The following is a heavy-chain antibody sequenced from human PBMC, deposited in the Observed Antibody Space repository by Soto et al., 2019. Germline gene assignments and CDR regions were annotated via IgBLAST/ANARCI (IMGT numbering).Heavy chain of an antibody. CDR1: GGSFSDYY. J-gene: IGHJ6*02. CDR3: ERDRLVVVAAALPKYLFNGMDV. V-gene: IGHV4-34*01. Sequence: SETLSLTCAVYGGSFSDYYWSWIRQSPGKGLEWIGEINHSGRTDYNPSLKSRVTISPDTSKNQFSLKLRSVTAADAAVYYCERDRLVVVAAALPKYLFNGMDVWGQGNTVTVSS. CDR2: INHSGRT. D-gene: IGHD2-15*01.